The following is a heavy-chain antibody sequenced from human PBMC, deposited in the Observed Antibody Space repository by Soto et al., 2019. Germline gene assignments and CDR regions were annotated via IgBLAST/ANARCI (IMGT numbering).Heavy chain of an antibody. J-gene: IGHJ6*03. CDR3: ARSVTGYYYYYYMGV. Sequence: EVQLVESGGGLVQPGGSLRLSCAASGFTFSSYWMSWVRQAPGKGLEWVANIKQDGSEKYYVDSVKGRFTISRDNAKNSLYLRMNSLRSGDTAVYYCARSVTGYYYYYYMGVWGKGTTVTVSS. CDR2: IKQDGSEK. CDR1: GFTFSSYW. D-gene: IGHD7-27*01. V-gene: IGHV3-7*01.